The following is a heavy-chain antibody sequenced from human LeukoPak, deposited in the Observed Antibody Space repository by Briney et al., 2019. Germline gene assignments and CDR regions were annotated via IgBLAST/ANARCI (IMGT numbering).Heavy chain of an antibody. D-gene: IGHD1-26*01. CDR2: IYYSGFS. J-gene: IGHJ4*02. V-gene: IGHV4-61*01. CDR3: AREEVGASPGGY. Sequence: SETLSLTCTVSGGSVSSGSYYWSWIRQPPGKGLEWIGYIYYSGFSNYNPSLKSRVTMSVDMSKNQFSLKLSAVTAADTAIYYCAREEVGASPGGYWGQGTLVTVSS. CDR1: GGSVSSGSYY.